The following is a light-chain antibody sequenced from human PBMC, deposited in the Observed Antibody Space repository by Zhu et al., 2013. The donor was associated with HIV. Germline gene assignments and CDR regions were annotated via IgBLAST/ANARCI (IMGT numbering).Light chain of an antibody. V-gene: IGKV3D-15*01. CDR2: DTF. CDR3: QHYNSWPPWT. CDR1: QTITSN. J-gene: IGKJ1*01. Sequence: EIVMTQSPGTLSLSPGERATLSCRASQTITSNYLAWYQQRPGQPPRLLIYDTFNRATDIPDRFSGSGSGTDFTLTVSSLQSDDVAIYYCQHYNSWPPWTFGQGTEV.